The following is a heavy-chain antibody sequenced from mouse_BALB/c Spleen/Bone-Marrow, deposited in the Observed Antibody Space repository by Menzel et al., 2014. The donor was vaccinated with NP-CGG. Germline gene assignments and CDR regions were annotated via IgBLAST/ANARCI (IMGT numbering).Heavy chain of an antibody. V-gene: IGHV3-2*02. Sequence: EVQLQESGPGLVKPSQSLSLTCTVTGYSITSDYAWNWIRQFPGNKLEWMGYISYSGSTSYNPSLKSRISITRDTSKNQFFLQLNSVTTEDTATYYCARGSLAYWYFDVWGVGTTVTVSS. CDR3: ARGSLAYWYFDV. J-gene: IGHJ1*01. CDR1: GYSITSDYA. D-gene: IGHD4-1*01. CDR2: ISYSGST.